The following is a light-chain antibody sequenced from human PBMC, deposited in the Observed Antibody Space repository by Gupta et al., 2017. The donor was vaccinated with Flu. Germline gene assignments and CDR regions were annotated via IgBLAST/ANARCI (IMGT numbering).Light chain of an antibody. Sequence: QSALTQPASVSGSPGQSITIPCPGSNSEVGGYNYVSWYPQHPGKAPKLMIYEVSSRPSGVSNRFSGSKSGNMASLTISVLQAEDEAHYYCSSYTSSGTVLFGGGTRLTVL. CDR1: NSEVGGYNY. CDR2: EVS. V-gene: IGLV2-14*03. CDR3: SSYTSSGTVL. J-gene: IGLJ2*01.